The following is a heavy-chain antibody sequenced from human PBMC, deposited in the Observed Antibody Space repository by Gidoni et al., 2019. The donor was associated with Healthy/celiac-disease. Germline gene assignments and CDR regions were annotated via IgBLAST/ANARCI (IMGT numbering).Heavy chain of an antibody. CDR3: ARDVGSNSSQTTFDP. Sequence: QVQLVPSGAEVKKPGAAVTVSCKASAYTFTGYYMHWVRQAPGQGLGWMGWMNPNSGGTNYAKKFQGWGTMTRDTSISTAYMELSRLRSDDTAVYYCARDVGSNSSQTTFDPWGQGTLVTVSS. D-gene: IGHD6-13*01. CDR2: MNPNSGGT. V-gene: IGHV1-2*04. CDR1: AYTFTGYY. J-gene: IGHJ5*02.